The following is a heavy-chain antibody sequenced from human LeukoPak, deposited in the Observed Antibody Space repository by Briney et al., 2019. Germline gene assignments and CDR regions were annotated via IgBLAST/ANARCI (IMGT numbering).Heavy chain of an antibody. D-gene: IGHD4-11*01. CDR3: ARGGGPYSNDYYYYMDV. Sequence: GRSLRLSCAASGFTFSSYGMHWVRQAPGKGLEWVAVIWYDGSNKYYADSVKGRFTISRDNSKNTLYLQMNSLRAEDTAVYYCARGGGPYSNDYYYYMDVWGKGTTVTVSS. CDR2: IWYDGSNK. J-gene: IGHJ6*03. CDR1: GFTFSSYG. V-gene: IGHV3-33*01.